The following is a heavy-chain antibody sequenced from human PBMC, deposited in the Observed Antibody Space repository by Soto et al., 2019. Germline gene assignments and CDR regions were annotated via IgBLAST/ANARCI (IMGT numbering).Heavy chain of an antibody. D-gene: IGHD1-1*01. CDR2: IKTDGRTT. V-gene: IGHV3-74*01. Sequence: EVQLVESGGGLVQPGESLRLSCEASGFTFSNHWMHWVRQAPGKGPVWVARIKTDGRTTNYADYVKGRFTVSRDNAKNTLFLQMNSLRVEDTAVYYCSRNWNGVDYWGQGTLVTVSS. CDR3: SRNWNGVDY. CDR1: GFTFSNHW. J-gene: IGHJ4*02.